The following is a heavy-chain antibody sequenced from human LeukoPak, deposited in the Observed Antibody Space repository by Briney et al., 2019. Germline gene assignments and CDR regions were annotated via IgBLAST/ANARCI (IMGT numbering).Heavy chain of an antibody. J-gene: IGHJ4*02. V-gene: IGHV3-30*02. CDR3: AKDYDFWSSGYFDY. D-gene: IGHD3-3*01. CDR2: IWYDGSNK. CDR1: GFTFSSYG. Sequence: GGSPRLSCAASGFTFSSYGMHWVRQAPGKGLEWVAVIWYDGSNKYYADSVKGRFTISRDNSKNTLYLQMNSLRAEDTAVYYCAKDYDFWSSGYFDYWGQGTLVTVSS.